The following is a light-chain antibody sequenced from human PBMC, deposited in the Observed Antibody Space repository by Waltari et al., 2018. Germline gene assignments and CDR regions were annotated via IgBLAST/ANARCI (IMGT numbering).Light chain of an antibody. CDR3: QQYDGSSVT. Sequence: ASQASKCSWLTLYQRKPGQAVRLLIYGASIRATGIPVRFSGSGSGTDFTLTISRLEPEDFAVYYCQQYDGSSVTFGGGTKVEVK. V-gene: IGKV3-20*01. J-gene: IGKJ4*01. CDR1: QASKCSW. CDR2: GAS.